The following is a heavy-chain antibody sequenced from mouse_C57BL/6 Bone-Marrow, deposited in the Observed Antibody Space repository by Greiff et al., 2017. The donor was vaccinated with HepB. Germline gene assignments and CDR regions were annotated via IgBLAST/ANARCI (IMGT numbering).Heavy chain of an antibody. Sequence: EVQVVESGGGIVKPGGSLKLSCAASGFTFSSYAMSWVRQTPEKRLEWVATISDGGSYTYYPDNVKGRFTISRDNAKNNLYLQMSHLKSEDTAMYYCARGGYYGSSFAMDYWGQGTSVTVSS. J-gene: IGHJ4*01. V-gene: IGHV5-4*01. D-gene: IGHD1-1*01. CDR3: ARGGYYGSSFAMDY. CDR2: ISDGGSYT. CDR1: GFTFSSYA.